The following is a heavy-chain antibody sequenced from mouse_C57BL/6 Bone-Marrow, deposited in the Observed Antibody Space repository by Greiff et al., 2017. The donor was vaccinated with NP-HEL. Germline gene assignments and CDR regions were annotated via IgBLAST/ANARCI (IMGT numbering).Heavy chain of an antibody. CDR1: GFNIKDDY. J-gene: IGHJ2*01. CDR3: TGTVVGNFDY. Sequence: EVQLQQSGAELVRPGASVKLSCTASGFNIKDDYMHWVKQRPEQGLEWIGWIDPENGDTEYASKFQGKATIQADTSSNTAYLQLSSLTAEDTAVYYCTGTVVGNFDYWGQGTTLTVSS. CDR2: IDPENGDT. D-gene: IGHD1-1*01. V-gene: IGHV14-4*01.